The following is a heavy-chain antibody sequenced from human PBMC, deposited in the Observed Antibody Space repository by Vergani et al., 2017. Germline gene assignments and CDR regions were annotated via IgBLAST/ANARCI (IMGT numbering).Heavy chain of an antibody. CDR3: AKDISGWREYYYYYYGMDV. Sequence: EVQLVESGGVVVQPGGSLRLSCAASGFTFDDYTMHWVRQAPGKGLEWVSLISWDGGSTYYADSVKGRFTISRDNSKNSLYLQMNSLRTEDTALYYCAKDISGWREYYYYYYGMDVWGQGTTVTVSS. D-gene: IGHD6-19*01. J-gene: IGHJ6*02. CDR2: ISWDGGST. V-gene: IGHV3-43*01. CDR1: GFTFDDYT.